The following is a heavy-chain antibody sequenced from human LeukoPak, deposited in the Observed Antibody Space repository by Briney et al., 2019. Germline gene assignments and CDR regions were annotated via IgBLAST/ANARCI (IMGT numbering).Heavy chain of an antibody. CDR3: ARVGYYDFWSGYTPHRGPLDY. Sequence: GGSLRLSCAASGFTFSDYYMSWIRQAPGKGLEWVSYISSSGSTIYYADSVKGRFTISRDNAKNSLYLQMNSLRAEDTAVYYCARVGYYDFWSGYTPHRGPLDYWGQGTLVTVSS. CDR1: GFTFSDYY. J-gene: IGHJ4*02. V-gene: IGHV3-11*04. D-gene: IGHD3-3*01. CDR2: ISSSGSTI.